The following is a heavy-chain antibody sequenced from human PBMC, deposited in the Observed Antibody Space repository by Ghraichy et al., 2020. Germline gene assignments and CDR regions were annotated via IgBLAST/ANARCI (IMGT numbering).Heavy chain of an antibody. J-gene: IGHJ4*02. V-gene: IGHV4-59*01. CDR1: GGSISSYY. D-gene: IGHD6-19*01. Sequence: SETLSLTCTVSGGSISSYYWSWIRQPPGKGLEWIGYIYYSGSTNYNPSLKSRVTISVDTSKNQFSLKLSSVTAADTAVYYCARCGASSGWNFDYWGQGTLVTVSS. CDR2: IYYSGST. CDR3: ARCGASSGWNFDY.